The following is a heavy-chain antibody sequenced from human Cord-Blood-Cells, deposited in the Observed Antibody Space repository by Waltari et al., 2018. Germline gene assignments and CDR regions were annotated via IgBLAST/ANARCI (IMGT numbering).Heavy chain of an antibody. CDR3: ARHSYGYNGNKGWFDP. J-gene: IGHJ5*02. V-gene: IGHV4-39*01. Sequence: QLQLQESGPGLVKPSETLSLTCTVSGGSISSSSYYWGWIRQPPGKGLEWIGSIYYSGRTYYNPSLKSRGTISIDTSKNQFSRKLSSVTAADTAVYYCARHSYGYNGNKGWFDPWGQGTLVTVSS. CDR2: IYYSGRT. D-gene: IGHD1-20*01. CDR1: GGSISSSSYY.